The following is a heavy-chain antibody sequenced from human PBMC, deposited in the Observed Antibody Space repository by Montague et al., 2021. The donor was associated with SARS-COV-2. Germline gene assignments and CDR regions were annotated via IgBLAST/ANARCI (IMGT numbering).Heavy chain of an antibody. CDR1: GGSVSSDNW. CDR2: IYHSGTT. J-gene: IGHJ5*02. CDR3: ALPLGGARFDP. Sequence: SETLSLTCTVSGGSVSSDNWWTWVRQPPGNGLEWIGEIYHSGTTNYNPSLQSRVTISVDKPRNHLSLNLRSVTAADTAMYYCALPLGGARFDPWGQGILVTVSS. D-gene: IGHD1-26*01. V-gene: IGHV4-4*02.